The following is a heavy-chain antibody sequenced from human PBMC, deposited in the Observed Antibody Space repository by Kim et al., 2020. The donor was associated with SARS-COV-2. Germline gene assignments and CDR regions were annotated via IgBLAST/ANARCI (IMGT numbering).Heavy chain of an antibody. J-gene: IGHJ6*02. CDR2: ISYDGSNK. CDR1: GFTFSSYA. D-gene: IGHD3-10*01. V-gene: IGHV3-30*04. Sequence: GGSLRLSCAASGFTFSSYAMHWVRQAPGKGLEWVAVISYDGSNKYYADSVKGRFTISRDNSKNTLYLQMNSLRAEDTAVYYCARDLYYYGSGSYYIISYYYYGMDVWGQGTTVTVSS. CDR3: ARDLYYYGSGSYYIISYYYYGMDV.